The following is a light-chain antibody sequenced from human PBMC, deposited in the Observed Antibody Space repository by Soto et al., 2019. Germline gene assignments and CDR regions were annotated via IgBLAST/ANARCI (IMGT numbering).Light chain of an antibody. J-gene: IGLJ2*01. V-gene: IGLV2-11*01. CDR3: SSYTGSDVI. CDR1: NSDIGNYIY. Sequence: QSALTQPRSVSGSPGQSVTISCTGTNSDIGNYIYVSWYQVHPGKAPKLIIYDVTKRPSGVPDRFSGSTSGNTASLTVSGLRAEDEANYYCSSYTGSDVIFGGGTQLTVL. CDR2: DVT.